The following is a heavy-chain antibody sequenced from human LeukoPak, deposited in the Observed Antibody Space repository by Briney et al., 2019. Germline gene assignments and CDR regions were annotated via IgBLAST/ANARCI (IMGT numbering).Heavy chain of an antibody. CDR1: GYSISSGYY. CDR3: ARDPNSNWYDY. CDR2: IYRSGTT. Sequence: SETLSLTCTVSGYSISSGYYWGWIRQPPGKGLEWIGSIYRSGTTYHNPSLKSRVTLSVDTSKNQFSLKLSSVTAADTAVYYCARDPNSNWYDYWGQGTLVTVSS. V-gene: IGHV4-38-2*02. J-gene: IGHJ5*01. D-gene: IGHD1/OR15-1a*01.